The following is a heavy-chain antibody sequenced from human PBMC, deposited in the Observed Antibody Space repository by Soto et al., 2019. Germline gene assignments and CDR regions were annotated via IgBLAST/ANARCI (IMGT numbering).Heavy chain of an antibody. J-gene: IGHJ4*02. D-gene: IGHD3-22*01. Sequence: GESLKISCRGSGYTFSNYWIAWARQMPGKGLEWTGIIYPGDSDTRYSPSFQGQVTMSADKYINTAYLEWSSLKASDTGIYYCARQGAKYYYDRSAYYESWGQGTPVTVSS. CDR1: GYTFSNYW. V-gene: IGHV5-51*01. CDR2: IYPGDSDT. CDR3: ARQGAKYYYDRSAYYES.